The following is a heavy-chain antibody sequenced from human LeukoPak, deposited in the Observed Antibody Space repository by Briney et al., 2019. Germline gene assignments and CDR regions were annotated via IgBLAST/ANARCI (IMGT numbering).Heavy chain of an antibody. J-gene: IGHJ3*02. CDR2: IYSGGST. V-gene: IGHV3-66*01. Sequence: PGGSLRLSCAASGFTVSSNYMSWVRQAPGKGLEWVSVIYSGGSTYYADSVKGRFTISRDNSKNTLYLQMNSLRAEDTAVYYCARDPTPGYDSSGYPAFDIWGQGTMVTVSS. CDR3: ARDPTPGYDSSGYPAFDI. D-gene: IGHD3-22*01. CDR1: GFTVSSNY.